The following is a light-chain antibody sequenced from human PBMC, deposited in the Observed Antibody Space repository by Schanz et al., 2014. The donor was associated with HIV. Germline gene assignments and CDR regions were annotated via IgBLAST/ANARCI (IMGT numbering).Light chain of an antibody. Sequence: QSVLTQPPSVSAAPGQKVTISCSGSSSNIGSDYGSCYHHLPGAAPKLLIYDNDKRPSGIPDRFSGSRSGTSATLGITGLQTGDEADYYCGTWDSSLSGYVFGTGTKVTVL. CDR1: SSNIGSDY. CDR3: GTWDSSLSGYV. V-gene: IGLV1-51*01. J-gene: IGLJ1*01. CDR2: DND.